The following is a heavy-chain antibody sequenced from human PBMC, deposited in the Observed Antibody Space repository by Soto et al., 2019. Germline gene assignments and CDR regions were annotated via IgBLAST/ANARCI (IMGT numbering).Heavy chain of an antibody. D-gene: IGHD6-13*01. CDR2: ISSSSSTI. V-gene: IGHV3-48*04. J-gene: IGHJ3*02. CDR1: GFTFSSYS. CDR3: ARVQGSWYAFDI. Sequence: GGSLRLSCAASGFTFSSYSMNWVRQAPGKGLEWVSYISSSSSTIYYADSAKGRFTISRDNAKNSLYLQMNSLRAEDTAVYYCARVQGSWYAFDIWGQGTMVTVSS.